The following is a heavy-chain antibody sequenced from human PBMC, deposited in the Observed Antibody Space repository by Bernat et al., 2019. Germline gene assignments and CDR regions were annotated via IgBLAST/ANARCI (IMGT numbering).Heavy chain of an antibody. CDR3: ARTMGRYCSSTSCEFDY. J-gene: IGHJ4*02. D-gene: IGHD2-2*01. CDR1: GYTFTSYD. CDR2: INPSGGST. Sequence: QVQLVQSGAEVKKPGASVKVSCKASGYTFTSYDMHWVRQAPGQGLEWMGIINPSGGSTSYAQKFQGRVTMTRDTSTSTVYMELSSLRSEDTAVYYCARTMGRYCSSTSCEFDYWAREPWSPSPQ. V-gene: IGHV1-46*01.